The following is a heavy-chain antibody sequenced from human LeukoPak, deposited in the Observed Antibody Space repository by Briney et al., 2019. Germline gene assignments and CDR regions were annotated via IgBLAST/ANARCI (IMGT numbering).Heavy chain of an antibody. CDR2: IHSDGRVT. CDR1: GFSFNNYW. V-gene: IGHV3-74*01. CDR3: ARHPSGTDYGFDY. D-gene: IGHD1-26*01. J-gene: IGHJ4*02. Sequence: GGSLRLSCAGSGFSFNNYWMHWVRQAPGKGLVWVSRIHSDGRVTTYADSVKGRFTISREDAKNSLFLQMSSLRAEDTAVYYCARHPSGTDYGFDYWGQGTLVTVSS.